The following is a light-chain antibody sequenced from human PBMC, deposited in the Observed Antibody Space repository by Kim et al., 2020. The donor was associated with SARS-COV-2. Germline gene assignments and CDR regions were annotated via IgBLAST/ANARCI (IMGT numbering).Light chain of an antibody. J-gene: IGLJ3*02. CDR3: QSYDSSNPWV. CDR2: EHN. V-gene: IGLV6-57*01. CDR1: SGSIASNY. Sequence: NFMLTQPHSVSESPGKTVTISCTRSSGSIASNYVQWYQQRPGSSPTTVIYEHNQRPSGVPDRFSGSIDSSSNSASLTISGLKTDDEADYYCQSYDSSNPWVFGGGTQLTVL.